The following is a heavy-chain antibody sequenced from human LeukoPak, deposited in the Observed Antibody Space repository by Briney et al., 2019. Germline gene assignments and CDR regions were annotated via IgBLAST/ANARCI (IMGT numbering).Heavy chain of an antibody. CDR1: GGSFSGYY. CDR3: ARLGLYTSSWYRFYYFDY. Sequence: SETLSLTCAVYGGSFSGYYWSWIRQPPGKGLEWIGEINHSGSTNYNPSLKSRVTMSVDASKNQFSLRLSSVTAADTAVYYCARLGLYTSSWYRFYYFDYWGQGTLVTVSS. CDR2: INHSGST. V-gene: IGHV4-34*01. D-gene: IGHD6-13*01. J-gene: IGHJ4*02.